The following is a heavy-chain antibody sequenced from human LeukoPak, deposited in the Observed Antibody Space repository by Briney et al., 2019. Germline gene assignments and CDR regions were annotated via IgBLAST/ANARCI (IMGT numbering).Heavy chain of an antibody. CDR2: MNLNSANT. V-gene: IGHV1-8*01. CDR3: ARRRSVDSRTFQH. D-gene: IGHD3-22*01. Sequence: ASVKLSCNASGHTFTSYDTNWLRQATRQGVEGLGWMNLNSANTGYAQKFQGRVTMTRNTSTSTAYMELSSLRSEDTAVYYCARRRSVDSRTFQHWGQGTMVSVPS. J-gene: IGHJ1*01. CDR1: GHTFTSYD.